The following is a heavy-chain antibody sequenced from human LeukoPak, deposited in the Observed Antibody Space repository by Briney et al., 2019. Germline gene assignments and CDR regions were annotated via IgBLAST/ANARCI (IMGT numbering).Heavy chain of an antibody. V-gene: IGHV4-59*01. CDR3: ARVSPIAVAGWGYFDY. CDR1: GGSISSYY. CDR2: IYYSGST. D-gene: IGHD6-19*01. J-gene: IGHJ4*02. Sequence: PSETLSLTCTVSGGSISSYYWSWIRQPPGKGLEWIGYIYYSGSTNYNPSLKSRVTISVDTSKNQFSLKLSSVTAADTAVYYCARVSPIAVAGWGYFDYWGQGTLVTVSS.